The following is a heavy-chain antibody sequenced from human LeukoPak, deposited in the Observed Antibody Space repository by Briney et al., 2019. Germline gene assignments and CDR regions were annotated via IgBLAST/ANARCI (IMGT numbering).Heavy chain of an antibody. J-gene: IGHJ6*02. CDR2: INHNGNVN. CDR3: ARRGEGPLYYYYGMDV. Sequence: PGGSLRLSCAASGFTFSSYWMNWARQAPGKGLEWVASINHNGNVNYYVDSVKGRFTISRDNAKNSLYLQMNSLRAEDTALYYCARRGEGPLYYYYGMDVWGQGTTVTVSS. V-gene: IGHV3-7*03. D-gene: IGHD3-16*01. CDR1: GFTFSSYW.